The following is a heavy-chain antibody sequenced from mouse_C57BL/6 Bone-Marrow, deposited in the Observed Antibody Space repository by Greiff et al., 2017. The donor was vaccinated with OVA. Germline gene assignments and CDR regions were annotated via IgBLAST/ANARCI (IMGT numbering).Heavy chain of an antibody. V-gene: IGHV1-55*01. CDR1: GYTFTSYW. Sequence: VQLQQPGAELVKPGASVKMSCKASGYTFTSYWITWVKQRPGQGLEWIGDIYPGSGSTNDNEKFKSKATLTVDTSSSTAYMQLSSLTSEDSAVYYCARPYYYGSSYSDYWGQGTTLTVSS. J-gene: IGHJ2*01. CDR3: ARPYYYGSSYSDY. CDR2: IYPGSGST. D-gene: IGHD1-1*01.